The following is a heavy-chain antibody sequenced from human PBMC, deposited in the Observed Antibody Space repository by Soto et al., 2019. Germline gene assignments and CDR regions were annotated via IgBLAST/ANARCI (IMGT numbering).Heavy chain of an antibody. D-gene: IGHD5-12*01. J-gene: IGHJ4*02. CDR2: IYYSGST. CDR3: ARLGRWLQALDS. Sequence: QVQLQESGPGLVKPSETLSLTCTVSGGSISSYYWSWIRQPPGKGLEWVGYIYYSGSTTYNPSLKSRLTMSVDTSKNQFSLKLRSVTAADTAVYYCARLGRWLQALDSWGQGTLVTVSS. CDR1: GGSISSYY. V-gene: IGHV4-59*08.